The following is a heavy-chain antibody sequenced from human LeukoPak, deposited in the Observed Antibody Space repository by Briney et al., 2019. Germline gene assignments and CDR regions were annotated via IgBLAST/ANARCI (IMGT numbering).Heavy chain of an antibody. CDR3: AKGQDFDY. J-gene: IGHJ4*02. Sequence: GRSLRLSCAASGFTFSSYGMHWVRQAPGKGLEWVAVISYDGSNKYYADSVKGRFTISRGNSKNTLYLQMNSLRAEDTAVYYCAKGQDFDYWGQGTLVTVSS. CDR2: ISYDGSNK. CDR1: GFTFSSYG. V-gene: IGHV3-30*18.